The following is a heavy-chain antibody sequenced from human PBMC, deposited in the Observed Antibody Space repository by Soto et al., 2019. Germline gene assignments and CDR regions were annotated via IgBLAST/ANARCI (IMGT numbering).Heavy chain of an antibody. J-gene: IGHJ3*02. CDR3: VSDGGLDDAFDI. V-gene: IGHV3-74*01. Sequence: EVQLVESGGGLVQPGGSLRLSCAASGFTFTSYWMHWVRQAPGKGLVWVSRINSDGSSTSYADSVKGRFTISRDNATNTLSLQANSLRAEDTAVYYFVSDGGLDDAFDILGQGTMVTVSS. CDR1: GFTFTSYW. D-gene: IGHD2-15*01. CDR2: INSDGSST.